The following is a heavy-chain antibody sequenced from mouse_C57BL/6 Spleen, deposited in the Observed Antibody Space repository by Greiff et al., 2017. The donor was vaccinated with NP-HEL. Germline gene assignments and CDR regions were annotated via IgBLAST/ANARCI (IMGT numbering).Heavy chain of an antibody. CDR3: ARRAQVTYYAMDY. CDR1: GYAFSSSW. V-gene: IGHV1-82*01. J-gene: IGHJ4*01. CDR2: IYPGDGDT. Sequence: QVQLQQSGPELVKPGASVKISCKASGYAFSSSWMNWVKQRPGKGLEWIGRIYPGDGDTNYNGKFKGKATLTADKSSSTAYMQLSSLTSEDSAVYFCARRAQVTYYAMDYWGQGTSVTVSS. D-gene: IGHD3-2*02.